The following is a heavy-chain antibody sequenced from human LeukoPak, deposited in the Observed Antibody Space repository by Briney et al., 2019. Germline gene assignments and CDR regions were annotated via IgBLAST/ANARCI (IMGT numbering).Heavy chain of an antibody. CDR3: ARGGRAPLRYFDWPFDY. CDR1: GGTFSSYA. D-gene: IGHD3-9*01. Sequence: SVKVSCKASGGTFSSYAISWVRQAPGQGLEWMGGIIPIFGTANYAQKFQGRVTITTDESTSTAYMEPSSLRSEDTAVYYCARGGRAPLRYFDWPFDYWGQGTLVTVSS. J-gene: IGHJ4*02. CDR2: IIPIFGTA. V-gene: IGHV1-69*05.